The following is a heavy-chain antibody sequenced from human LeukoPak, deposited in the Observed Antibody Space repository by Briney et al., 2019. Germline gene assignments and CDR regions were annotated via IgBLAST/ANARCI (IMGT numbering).Heavy chain of an antibody. V-gene: IGHV3-30-3*01. D-gene: IGHD6-19*01. Sequence: PGGSLRLSCAASGFTLSSYVMHWGRQAPGKGLEWVAVISYDGSNKYYADSVKGRFTISRDNSKNTLYLQMNSLRAEDTAVYYCARAVAGIDYWGQGTLVTVSS. CDR2: ISYDGSNK. J-gene: IGHJ4*02. CDR3: ARAVAGIDY. CDR1: GFTLSSYV.